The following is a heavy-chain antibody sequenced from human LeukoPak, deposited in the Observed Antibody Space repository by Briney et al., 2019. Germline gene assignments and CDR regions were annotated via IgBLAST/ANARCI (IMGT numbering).Heavy chain of an antibody. Sequence: GGSLRLSCAASGFTFSSYDMHWIRQTPGKGLEWVAVISYDGSNKYYGDSVKARFTFSRDNAKNSLYLQMNSLRAEDTAVYYCARLSRSGGTTIPYFDSWGQGTLVTVSS. CDR2: ISYDGSNK. CDR3: ARLSRSGGTTIPYFDS. J-gene: IGHJ4*02. CDR1: GFTFSSYD. V-gene: IGHV3-30*03. D-gene: IGHD1-26*01.